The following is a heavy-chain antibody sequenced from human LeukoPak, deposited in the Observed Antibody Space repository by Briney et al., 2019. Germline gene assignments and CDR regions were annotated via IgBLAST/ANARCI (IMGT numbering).Heavy chain of an antibody. V-gene: IGHV4-38-2*02. CDR2: IYHSGST. J-gene: IGHJ2*01. CDR3: ARDYGDSRWNFDL. CDR1: GYSISSGYY. D-gene: IGHD4-17*01. Sequence: SETLSLTCAVSGYSISSGYYWGWIRQPPGKGLEWIGSIYHSGSTYYNPSLKSRVTISVDTSKNQFSLKLSSVTAADTAVYYCARDYGDSRWNFDLWGRGTLVTASS.